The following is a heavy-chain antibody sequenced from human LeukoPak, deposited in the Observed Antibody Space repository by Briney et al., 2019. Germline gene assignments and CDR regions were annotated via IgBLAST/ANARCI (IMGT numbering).Heavy chain of an antibody. CDR1: GGIFSSYA. J-gene: IGHJ4*02. CDR3: ARSPSHGSSWIDY. CDR2: IIPILGIA. D-gene: IGHD6-13*01. Sequence: GASVKVSCKASGGIFSSYAISWVRQAPGQGLEWMGRIIPILGIANYAQKFQGRVTITADKSTSTAYMELSSLRSEDTAVYYCARSPSHGSSWIDYWGQGTLVTVSS. V-gene: IGHV1-69*04.